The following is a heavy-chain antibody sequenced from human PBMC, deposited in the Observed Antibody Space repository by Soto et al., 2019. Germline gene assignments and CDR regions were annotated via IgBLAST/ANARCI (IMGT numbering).Heavy chain of an antibody. CDR3: AKAQWLPHDAFDI. Sequence: QVQLVQSGAEVKKPGSSVKVSCKASGGTFSSYTISWVRQAPGQGLGWMGRIIPILGIANYAQKFQGRVTITADKSTSTAYMELSSLISEDTAVYYCAKAQWLPHDAFDIWGQGTMVTVSS. V-gene: IGHV1-69*02. D-gene: IGHD6-19*01. CDR1: GGTFSSYT. CDR2: IIPILGIA. J-gene: IGHJ3*02.